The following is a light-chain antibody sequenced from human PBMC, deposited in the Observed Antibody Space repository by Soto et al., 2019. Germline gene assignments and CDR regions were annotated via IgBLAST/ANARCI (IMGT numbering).Light chain of an antibody. CDR1: QSVGSD. Sequence: ILLTQSPATLSLSPGKRSTVSCRASQSVGSDLVWYQQRPGQAPRLLIFYASTRTTGIPARFSGSGSGTQFTLTISSLQSEDFAVYYCQQYNDWPRTFGQGTKVDIK. CDR3: QQYNDWPRT. J-gene: IGKJ1*01. CDR2: YAS. V-gene: IGKV3-15*01.